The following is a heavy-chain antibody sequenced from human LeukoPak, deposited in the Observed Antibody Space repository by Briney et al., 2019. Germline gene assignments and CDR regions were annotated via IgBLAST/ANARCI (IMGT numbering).Heavy chain of an antibody. J-gene: IGHJ4*02. CDR1: GFTFSSYG. CDR2: IRYDGSNK. Sequence: PGGSLRLSCAASGFTFSSYGMHWVRQAPGKGLEWVAFIRYDGSNKYYADSVKGRFTISRDNVKNSVFLQMNSLRAEDTAVYYCVRHIDYWGQGTLVTVSS. CDR3: VRHIDY. V-gene: IGHV3-30*02.